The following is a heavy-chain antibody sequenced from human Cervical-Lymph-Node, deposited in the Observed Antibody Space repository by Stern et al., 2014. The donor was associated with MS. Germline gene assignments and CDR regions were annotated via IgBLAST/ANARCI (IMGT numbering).Heavy chain of an antibody. CDR3: AKDLCPRIMPCNFRGFDY. CDR1: GFTFSSYA. CDR2: IGGGGGST. Sequence: EVQLVESGGDSVQPGESLRLSCAASGFTFSSYAMSWVRQAPGKGLEWVSAIGGGGGSTYYADSVKGRFTISRDNSKNTLYLQMNSLRAEDTAVYYCAKDLCPRIMPCNFRGFDYWGQGIPVTVSS. J-gene: IGHJ4*02. V-gene: IGHV3-23*04. D-gene: IGHD3-16*01.